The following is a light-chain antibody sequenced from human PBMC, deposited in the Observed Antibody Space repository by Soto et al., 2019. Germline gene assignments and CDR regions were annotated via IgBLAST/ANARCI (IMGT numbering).Light chain of an antibody. V-gene: IGKV1-5*03. CDR2: NAS. J-gene: IGKJ1*01. CDR3: QQFYRYPWT. Sequence: DIQMTQSPSTLSASVGDRVTITCRASLSVDTCLAWYQQNPGKAPHLLIYNASSLDTGVPSRFSGSGSVTEVTLTISSLQPDDFATYYCQQFYRYPWTFGQGNKVEIK. CDR1: LSVDTC.